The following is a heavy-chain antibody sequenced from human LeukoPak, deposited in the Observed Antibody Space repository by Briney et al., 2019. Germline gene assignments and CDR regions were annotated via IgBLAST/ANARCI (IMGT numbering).Heavy chain of an antibody. Sequence: PGRTLRISSAASEFTFSSFGLHRSRQGPGMGLQRVALVRADGTTKYYTDSVKGRFTISRDNSKNPMYLQMNTLRAEDTAVYYCAKDLEYSGPGTPGAFDFWGQGTLVTVSS. D-gene: IGHD3-10*01. V-gene: IGHV3-30*02. CDR3: AKDLEYSGPGTPGAFDF. CDR2: VRADGTTK. J-gene: IGHJ4*02. CDR1: EFTFSSFG.